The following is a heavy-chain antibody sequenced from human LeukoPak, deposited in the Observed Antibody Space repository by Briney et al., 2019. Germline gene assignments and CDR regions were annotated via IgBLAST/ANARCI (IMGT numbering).Heavy chain of an antibody. CDR3: AGSYYDIVTGLGEFDS. CDR2: VSYDGSSK. CDR1: GFTFSSYG. Sequence: GGSLRLSCAASGFTFSSYGMHWVRQAPGKGLEWVTIVSYDGSSKYYADSVKGRFTISRDNSKNTLYLQMNSLRAEDTAVYYCAGSYYDIVTGLGEFDSWGQGTLVTVSS. V-gene: IGHV3-30*03. J-gene: IGHJ5*01. D-gene: IGHD3-9*01.